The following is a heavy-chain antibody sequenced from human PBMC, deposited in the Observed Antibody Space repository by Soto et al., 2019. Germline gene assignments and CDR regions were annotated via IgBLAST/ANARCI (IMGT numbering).Heavy chain of an antibody. D-gene: IGHD2-2*02. V-gene: IGHV3-30*18. CDR2: ISYDGSNN. Sequence: PVGSLRLSCAASGFTFSSYGMHWVRQAPGRGLEWVAVISYDGSNNYYADSVKGRFTISRDNSKNTPYLQMNSLRDEDTAVYYCAKEARTPAAIGEYYHYYGMDVWGQGTTVTVSS. J-gene: IGHJ6*02. CDR3: AKEARTPAAIGEYYHYYGMDV. CDR1: GFTFSSYG.